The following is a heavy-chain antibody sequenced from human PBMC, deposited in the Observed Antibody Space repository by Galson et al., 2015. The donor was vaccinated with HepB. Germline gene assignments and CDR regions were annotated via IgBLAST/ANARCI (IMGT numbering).Heavy chain of an antibody. Sequence: SVKVSCKASGYTFTGYYMHWVRQAPGQGLEWMGWIKPKSGGTNYAQKFQGRVTMTRDTSISTAYMELSRLRSDDTAVYYCARVTTMDTWAFDYWGQGTLVTVSS. CDR1: GYTFTGYY. J-gene: IGHJ4*02. V-gene: IGHV1-2*02. CDR2: IKPKSGGT. CDR3: ARVTTMDTWAFDY. D-gene: IGHD5-18*01.